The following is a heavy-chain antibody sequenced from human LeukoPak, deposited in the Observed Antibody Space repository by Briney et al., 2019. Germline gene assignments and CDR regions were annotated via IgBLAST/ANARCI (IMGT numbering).Heavy chain of an antibody. Sequence: GGSLRLSCAASGFTFSTYGMSWVRQAPGKGLEWVSAISGSGGSKYYADSVKGRFTISRDNSKNTLYLQMNSLRAEDTAVYYCAKDSYYDYVWGSYRYTNQFDYWGQGTLVTVSS. CDR2: ISGSGGSK. CDR3: AKDSYYDYVWGSYRYTNQFDY. CDR1: GFTFSTYG. D-gene: IGHD3-16*02. V-gene: IGHV3-23*01. J-gene: IGHJ4*02.